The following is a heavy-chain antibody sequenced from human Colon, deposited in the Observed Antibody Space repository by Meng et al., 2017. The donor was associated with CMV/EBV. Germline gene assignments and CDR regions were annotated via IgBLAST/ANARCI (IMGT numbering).Heavy chain of an antibody. CDR1: GFTFSSYS. V-gene: IGHV3-48*04. D-gene: IGHD3-22*01. CDR3: ARDLLYDSSGYYYYGMDV. CDR2: ISSSSSTI. J-gene: IGHJ6*02. Sequence: GESLKISCAASGFTFSSYSMNWVRQAPGKGLEWVSYISSSSSTIYYADSVKGRFTISRDNAKNSLYLQMNSLRAEDTAVYYCARDLLYDSSGYYYYGMDVWGQGTTVTVS.